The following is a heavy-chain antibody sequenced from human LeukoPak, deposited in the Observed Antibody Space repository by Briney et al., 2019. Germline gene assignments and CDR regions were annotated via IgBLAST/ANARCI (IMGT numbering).Heavy chain of an antibody. CDR2: IKKDGIEK. J-gene: IGHJ4*02. Sequence: PGGSPRLSCVVSGFTLSSDWMSWVRQAPGKGLEWVANIKKDGIEKYYVESVKGRFTISRDNAKNSLSLRMNSLRAEDTAVYYCARGRYSSRSGGYYFDIWGQGTLVTVSS. CDR3: ARGRYSSRSGGYYFDI. V-gene: IGHV3-7*01. CDR1: GFTLSSDW. D-gene: IGHD2-2*01.